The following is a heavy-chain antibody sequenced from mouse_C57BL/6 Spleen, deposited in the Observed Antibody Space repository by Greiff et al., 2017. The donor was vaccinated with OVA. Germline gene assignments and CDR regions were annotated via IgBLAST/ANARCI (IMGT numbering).Heavy chain of an antibody. Sequence: VQLQQPGAELVKPGASVKLSCKASGYTFTSYWMHWVKQRPGQGLEWIGMIYPNSGSTNYNEKFKSKATLTADKSSSTAYMQLSSLTPEDSAVYYCARPRDYGSFYYAMDYWGQGTSVTVSA. CDR1: GYTFTSYW. CDR3: ARPRDYGSFYYAMDY. V-gene: IGHV1-64*01. CDR2: IYPNSGST. D-gene: IGHD1-1*01. J-gene: IGHJ4*01.